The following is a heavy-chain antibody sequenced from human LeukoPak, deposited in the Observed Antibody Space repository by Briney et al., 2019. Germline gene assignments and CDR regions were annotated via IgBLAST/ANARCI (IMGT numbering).Heavy chain of an antibody. CDR3: ARRGDLGYYYGSGTNLWGSWFDP. V-gene: IGHV4-39*01. D-gene: IGHD3-10*01. CDR2: IYYSGST. Sequence: NSSETLSLTCTVSGGSISSSSYYWGWIRQPPGKGLEWIGSIYYSGSTYYNPSLKSRVTISVDTSKNQFSLKLSSVTAADTAVYYCARRGDLGYYYGSGTNLWGSWFDPWGQGTLVTVSS. CDR1: GGSISSSSYY. J-gene: IGHJ5*02.